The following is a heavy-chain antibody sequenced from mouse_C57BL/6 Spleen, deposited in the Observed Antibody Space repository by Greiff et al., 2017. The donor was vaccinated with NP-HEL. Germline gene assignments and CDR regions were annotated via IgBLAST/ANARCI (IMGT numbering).Heavy chain of an antibody. CDR3: TGYGNYGWYFDV. Sequence: EVQLQQSGTVLARPGASVKMSCKTSGYTFTSYWMHWVKQRPGQGLEWIGAIYPGNSDTSYNQKFKGKAKLTAVTSASTAYMELSSLTNEDSAVYYCTGYGNYGWYFDVWGTGTTVTVSS. D-gene: IGHD2-1*01. V-gene: IGHV1-5*01. CDR1: GYTFTSYW. CDR2: IYPGNSDT. J-gene: IGHJ1*03.